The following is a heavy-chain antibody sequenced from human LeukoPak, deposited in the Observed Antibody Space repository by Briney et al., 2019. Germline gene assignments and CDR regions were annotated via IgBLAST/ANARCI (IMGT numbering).Heavy chain of an antibody. CDR2: INQDGSEK. J-gene: IGHJ3*02. Sequence: QPGGSLRLSCAASGFTFSSYWMNWVRQAPGKGLEWVANINQDGSEKYYVDSVKGRFTISRDNAKNSLYLQMNSLRAEDTAVYFCARDWAYDEGLAFDNWGQGTLVTVSS. V-gene: IGHV3-7*01. D-gene: IGHD5-12*01. CDR1: GFTFSSYW. CDR3: ARDWAYDEGLAFDN.